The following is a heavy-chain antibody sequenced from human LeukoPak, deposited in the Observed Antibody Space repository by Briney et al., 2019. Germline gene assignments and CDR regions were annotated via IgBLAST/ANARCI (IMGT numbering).Heavy chain of an antibody. CDR3: ARVPYGSGSYKYYGMDD. CDR2: IHYSGST. V-gene: IGHV4-30-4*01. D-gene: IGHD3-10*01. J-gene: IGHJ6*02. Sequence: PSETLSLTCTVSGGSISSGAYYWSWIRQPPGKGLEWIGYIHYSGSTYYNPSLKSRVTISVDTSKNQFSLKLSSVTAADTAVYYCARVPYGSGSYKYYGMDDWGQGTTVTVSS. CDR1: GGSISSGAYY.